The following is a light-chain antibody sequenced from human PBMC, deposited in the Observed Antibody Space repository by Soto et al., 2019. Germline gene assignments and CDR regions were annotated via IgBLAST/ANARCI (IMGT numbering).Light chain of an antibody. CDR3: QQYETFSGT. CDR1: QGISNY. CDR2: AAS. Sequence: DIQMTQSPSSLSASVGHRVTITCRASQGISNYLAWYQQKPGKVPELLIFAASTLRSGVPSRFSGSGSGTKFTLTIASLQPDDFATYYCQQYETFSGTFGPGTKVDIK. V-gene: IGKV1-27*01. J-gene: IGKJ1*01.